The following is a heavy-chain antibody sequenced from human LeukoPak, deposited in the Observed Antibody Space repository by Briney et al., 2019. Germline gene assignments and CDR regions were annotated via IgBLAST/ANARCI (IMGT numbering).Heavy chain of an antibody. CDR3: YGDYVGWFDP. CDR1: GFXFSSYV. V-gene: IGHV3-64D*09. D-gene: IGHD4-17*01. J-gene: IGHJ5*02. Sequence: GGSLRLSCSASGFXFSSYVIHWVRQAPGKGLEYVSAISSNGGSTYYADSVKGRFTISRDNSKNTLYLQMSSLRAEDTAVYYCYGDYVGWFDPWGQGTLVTVSP. CDR2: ISSNGGST.